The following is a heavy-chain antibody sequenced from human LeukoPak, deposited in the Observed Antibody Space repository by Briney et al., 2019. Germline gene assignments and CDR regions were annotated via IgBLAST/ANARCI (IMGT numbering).Heavy chain of an antibody. D-gene: IGHD6-19*01. Sequence: PSGTLSLTCTVSGGSISSYYWSWIRQPPGKGLEWIGYIYYSGSTNYNPSLKSRVTISVDTSKNQFSLKLSSVTAADTAVYYCARVAVADTGFDYWGQGTLVTVSS. CDR2: IYYSGST. J-gene: IGHJ4*02. CDR1: GGSISSYY. CDR3: ARVAVADTGFDY. V-gene: IGHV4-59*01.